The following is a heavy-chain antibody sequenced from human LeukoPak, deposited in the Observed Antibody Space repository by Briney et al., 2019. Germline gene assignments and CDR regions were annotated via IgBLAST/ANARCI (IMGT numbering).Heavy chain of an antibody. J-gene: IGHJ4*02. CDR2: IRYDGSNR. CDR3: AKDGVLLGDYADYFDY. CDR1: GFTFSSYG. Sequence: GGSLRLSCAASGFTFSSYGMHWVRQAPGKGLEWVAFIRYDGSNRYYADSVKGRFTISRDNSKNTLYLQMNSLRAEDTAVYYCAKDGVLLGDYADYFDYWGQGTLVTVSS. V-gene: IGHV3-30*02. D-gene: IGHD4-17*01.